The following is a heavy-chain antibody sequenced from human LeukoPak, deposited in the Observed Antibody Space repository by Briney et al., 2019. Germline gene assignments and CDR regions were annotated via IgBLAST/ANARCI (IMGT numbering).Heavy chain of an antibody. Sequence: GASVKVSCKASVYTFTSYGVSWVRQAPGQGLEWMGWISVYNGNTIYAQKAQGRVTMTTDTSTSTVYMELRSLRSDDTAVYYCARGGSSWQLYFDYWGQGTLVTVSS. CDR2: ISVYNGNT. CDR3: ARGGSSWQLYFDY. J-gene: IGHJ4*02. V-gene: IGHV1-18*01. CDR1: VYTFTSYG. D-gene: IGHD6-13*01.